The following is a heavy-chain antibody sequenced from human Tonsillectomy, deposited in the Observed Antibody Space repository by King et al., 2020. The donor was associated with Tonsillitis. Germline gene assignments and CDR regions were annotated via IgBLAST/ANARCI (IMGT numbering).Heavy chain of an antibody. J-gene: IGHJ5*02. Sequence: VQLVESGGGVVQPGRSLRLSCAASGFTFSSYGMHWVRQAPGKGLEWVALIIYDGSNEYYADSVKGRFTISRDNSKNTLYLQMNSLRVEDTAVYYCAKGPPALAWGEGTLGTVS. V-gene: IGHV3-30*18. CDR3: AKGPPALA. CDR1: GFTFSSYG. CDR2: IIYDGSNE.